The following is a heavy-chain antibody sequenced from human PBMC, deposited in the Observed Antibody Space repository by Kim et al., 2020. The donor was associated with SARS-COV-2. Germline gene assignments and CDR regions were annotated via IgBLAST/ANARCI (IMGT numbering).Heavy chain of an antibody. CDR1: GFTFSSYS. V-gene: IGHV3-21*01. CDR3: ARGVVVPAVRFDY. CDR2: ISSSSSYI. Sequence: GGSLRLSCAASGFTFSSYSMNWVRQAPGKGLEWVSSISSSSSYIYYADSVKGRFTISRDNAKNSLYLQMNSLRAEDTAVYYCARGVVVPAVRFDYWGQGTLVTVSS. D-gene: IGHD2-2*01. J-gene: IGHJ4*02.